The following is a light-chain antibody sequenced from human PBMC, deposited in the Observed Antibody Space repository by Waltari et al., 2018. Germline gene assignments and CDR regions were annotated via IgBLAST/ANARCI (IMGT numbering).Light chain of an antibody. J-gene: IGLJ3*02. Sequence: QSLLTQPPSASGTPGQRVTISCSGSNSNIGSNTVNWYQQVPGRAPKLLINSNTERPSGVPLRFTGSKSGTSASMDIRGLQPEDEAEYYCAVWDDSLSGPVFGGGT. CDR3: AVWDDSLSGPV. CDR2: SNT. CDR1: NSNIGSNT. V-gene: IGLV1-44*01.